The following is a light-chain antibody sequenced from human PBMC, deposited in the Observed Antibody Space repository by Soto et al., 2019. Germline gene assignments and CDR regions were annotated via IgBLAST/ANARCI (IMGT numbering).Light chain of an antibody. V-gene: IGKV3-15*01. CDR3: QQYTNTNNPWM. J-gene: IGKJ1*01. CDR1: QGIGDT. Sequence: IVLTQSPGTLSLSPGERATLSCRASQGIGDTLAWYQQKPGQTPRLLIYDTSIRATGVPARFSGSGSGTEFTLIISGLQPDDSATYYCQQYTNTNNPWMFGQGTKV. CDR2: DTS.